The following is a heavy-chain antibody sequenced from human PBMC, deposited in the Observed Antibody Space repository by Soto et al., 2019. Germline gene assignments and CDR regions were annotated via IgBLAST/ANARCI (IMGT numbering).Heavy chain of an antibody. D-gene: IGHD3-10*01. V-gene: IGHV4-39*01. CDR1: GGSINNSSFY. J-gene: IGHJ4*02. Sequence: QLQLQESGPGLVKPSETLSLTCTVSGGSINNSSFYWGWVRQPPGKRLEWIGSIYYSGSAYYNPSRRSRLTISVATSQNQFSRHLSSVTAADTAVYFCARRPLVRGIIPYYFDSWGQGTLVTVSS. CDR3: ARRPLVRGIIPYYFDS. CDR2: IYYSGSA.